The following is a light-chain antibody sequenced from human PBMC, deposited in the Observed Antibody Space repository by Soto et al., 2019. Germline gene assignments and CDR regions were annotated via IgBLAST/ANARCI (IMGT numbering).Light chain of an antibody. CDR2: AAS. CDR3: QQYNSYSWT. CDR1: RDVGSD. V-gene: IGKV1-17*01. Sequence: TQMTQSPLSLSASVGDKIIITCRASRDVGSDVSWYQQKPGQAPKLVIYAASNLYTGVPSRFSGRRSGTEFTLTISSLQPEDFASYYCQQYNSYSWTCGQGTKGDIK. J-gene: IGKJ1*01.